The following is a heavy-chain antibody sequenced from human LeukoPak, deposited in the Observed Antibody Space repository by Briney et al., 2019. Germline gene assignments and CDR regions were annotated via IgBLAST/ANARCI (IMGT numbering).Heavy chain of an antibody. D-gene: IGHD6-13*01. Sequence: PGGSLRLSCAASGFSFNDYGMHWVRQAPGKGLEWVSGISWNSGSIGYADSVKGRFTISRDNAKNSLYLQMNSLRAEDTAVYYCARDSIAAAYYYYYYMDVWGKGTTVTVSS. CDR2: ISWNSGSI. J-gene: IGHJ6*03. V-gene: IGHV3-9*01. CDR3: ARDSIAAAYYYYYYMDV. CDR1: GFSFNDYG.